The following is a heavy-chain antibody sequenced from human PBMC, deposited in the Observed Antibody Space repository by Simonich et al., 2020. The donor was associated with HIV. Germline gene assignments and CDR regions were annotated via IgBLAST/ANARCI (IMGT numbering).Heavy chain of an antibody. CDR1: GGSITSSSYY. CDR3: ARSSWENYFYMDV. Sequence: HLQLQESGPGLVKPSETLSLTCTVSGGSITSSSYYWGWIRQPPGKGLEWIGTIFYSGITYSNSSLKSRGTIYVHTAKNQFSLKLISVTAADTAVYYCARSSWENYFYMDVWGIGTTVTVSS. D-gene: IGHD1-26*01. CDR2: IFYSGIT. J-gene: IGHJ6*03. V-gene: IGHV4-39*01.